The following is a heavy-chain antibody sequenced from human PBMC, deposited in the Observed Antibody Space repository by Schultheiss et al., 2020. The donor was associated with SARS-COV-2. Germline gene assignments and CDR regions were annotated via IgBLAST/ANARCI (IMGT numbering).Heavy chain of an antibody. CDR3: ARLSMEQQLVWRINYYYYGMDV. D-gene: IGHD6-13*01. CDR1: GYTFTGYY. CDR2: INPNSGGT. J-gene: IGHJ6*02. Sequence: ASVKVSCKASGYTFTGYYMHWVRQAPGQGLEWMGWINPNSGGTNYAQKFQGRVTMTRDTSISTAYMELSRLKASDTAMYYCARLSMEQQLVWRINYYYYGMDVWGQGTTVTVSS. V-gene: IGHV1-2*02.